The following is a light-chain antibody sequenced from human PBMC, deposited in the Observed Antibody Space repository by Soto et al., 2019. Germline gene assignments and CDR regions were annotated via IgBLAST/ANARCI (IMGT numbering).Light chain of an antibody. CDR2: NAY. CDR1: QSLNSNS. CDR3: QQYDGSPRT. Sequence: VFTLSRGTLSVSPGEISTLSCRASQSLNSNSLAWYQQKPGQAPRLLIYNAYNRASGIPDRFSGSGSGTDFTLTISRLEPEDFVVYHCQQYDGSPRTSAQRGKV. V-gene: IGKV3-20*01. J-gene: IGKJ1*01.